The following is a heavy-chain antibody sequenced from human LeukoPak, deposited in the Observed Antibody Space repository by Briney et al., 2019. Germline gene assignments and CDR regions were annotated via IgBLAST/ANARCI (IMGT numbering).Heavy chain of an antibody. Sequence: PGGSLRLSCAASGFTFSSYGMHWVRQAPGKGLEWVAFIRYDGSNEYYADSVKGRFTISRDNSKNTLYLQMNSLRAEDTAVYYCAKDDVWSGFLFDYWGQGTLVTVSS. D-gene: IGHD3-3*01. CDR1: GFTFSSYG. CDR2: IRYDGSNE. J-gene: IGHJ4*02. CDR3: AKDDVWSGFLFDY. V-gene: IGHV3-30*02.